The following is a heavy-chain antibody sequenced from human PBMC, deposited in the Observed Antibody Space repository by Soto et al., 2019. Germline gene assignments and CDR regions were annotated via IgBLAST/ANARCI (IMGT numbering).Heavy chain of an antibody. CDR3: ARGITIFGVVISDYYYYYMDV. Sequence: SETLSLTCAVYGGSFSGYYWSWIRQPPGKGLEWIGEINHSGSTNYNPSLKSQVTISVDTSKNQFSLKLSSVTAADTAVYYCARGITIFGVVISDYYYYYMDVWGKGTTVTVSS. CDR1: GGSFSGYY. J-gene: IGHJ6*03. D-gene: IGHD3-3*01. CDR2: INHSGST. V-gene: IGHV4-34*01.